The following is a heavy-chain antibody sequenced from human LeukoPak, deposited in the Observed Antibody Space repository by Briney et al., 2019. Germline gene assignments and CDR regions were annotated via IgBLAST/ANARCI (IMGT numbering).Heavy chain of an antibody. CDR1: GVSFNNYA. J-gene: IGHJ4*02. CDR2: ISGTGGNT. D-gene: IGHD5-18*01. Sequence: PGGSLRLSCAASGVSFNNYAMNWVRQAPGKGLEWVSDISGTGGNTSYADSVRGRVIISRDNSKNTLYLQMHSLRAEDTAVYYCARDTGGGVDTAMVVLDYWGQGTLVTVSS. V-gene: IGHV3-23*01. CDR3: ARDTGGGVDTAMVVLDY.